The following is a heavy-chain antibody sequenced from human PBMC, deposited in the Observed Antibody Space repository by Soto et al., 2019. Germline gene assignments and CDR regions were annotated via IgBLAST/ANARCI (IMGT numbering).Heavy chain of an antibody. CDR3: TRAAWGRWFGYMDV. V-gene: IGHV3-15*07. CDR2: IKSKTDGGTP. Sequence: PGGSLRLSCAASGFTFSNAWINWVRQAPGKGLEWVGRIKSKTDGGTPDYAAPVKGRFAISRDDSENTLYLQMNSLRAEDTAVYYCTRAAWGRWFGYMDVCGKGTTVTVSS. J-gene: IGHJ6*03. CDR1: GFTFSNAW. D-gene: IGHD3-10*01.